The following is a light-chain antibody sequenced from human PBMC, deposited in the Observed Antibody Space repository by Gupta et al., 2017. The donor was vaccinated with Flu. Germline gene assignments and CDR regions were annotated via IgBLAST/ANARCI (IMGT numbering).Light chain of an antibody. V-gene: IGLV1-44*01. Sequence: VTISCSGSSSNIGSNTVNWYQQVPGTAPKLATYGNNQRPSGVPDRFSGSKSGTSAYLAISGLQSEDEADYYGAAWDDSLNGHYVLGTGPKVPVL. CDR3: AAWDDSLNGHYV. J-gene: IGLJ1*01. CDR2: GNN. CDR1: SSNIGSNT.